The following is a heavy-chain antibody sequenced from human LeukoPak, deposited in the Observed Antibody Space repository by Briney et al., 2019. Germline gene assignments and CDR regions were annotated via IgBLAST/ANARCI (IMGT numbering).Heavy chain of an antibody. CDR2: ISGSGGST. CDR1: GFTFSSYA. Sequence: GGSLRLSCAASGFTFSSYAMSWVRQAPGKGLEWVSAISGSGGSTYYADSVKGRFTIPRDNSKNTLYLQMNSLRAEDTAVYYCAKAGGIAVAGTYYYGMDVWGQGTTVTVSS. CDR3: AKAGGIAVAGTYYYGMDV. J-gene: IGHJ6*02. D-gene: IGHD6-19*01. V-gene: IGHV3-23*01.